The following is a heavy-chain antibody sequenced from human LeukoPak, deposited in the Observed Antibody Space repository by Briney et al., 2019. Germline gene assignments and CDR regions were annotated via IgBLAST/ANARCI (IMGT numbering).Heavy chain of an antibody. V-gene: IGHV3-21*01. J-gene: IGHJ4*02. Sequence: GGSLRLSCAASGFTFSSCGFNWVRQAPGKGLEWVSSIGPTGTDRYYADSVRGRFTISRDNAKNSMYLQMDSLRDEDTAVYYCATETIGRHYDYWGQGTLLTVST. CDR1: GFTFSSCG. CDR3: ATETIGRHYDY. D-gene: IGHD1-14*01. CDR2: IGPTGTDR.